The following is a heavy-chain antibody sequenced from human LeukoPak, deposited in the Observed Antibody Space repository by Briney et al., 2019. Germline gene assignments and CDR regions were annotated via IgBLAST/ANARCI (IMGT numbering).Heavy chain of an antibody. Sequence: GGSLRLSCAASGFIFNSYAMSWVRQAPGKGLEWLSRISESDGTTHYADSVQGRFTISRDNSKSTLFLHMSSLRAGDTAIYYCARYCGADSCYSGLDYWGQGALVTVSS. CDR3: ARYCGADSCYSGLDY. D-gene: IGHD2-15*01. CDR1: GFIFNSYA. J-gene: IGHJ4*02. V-gene: IGHV3-23*01. CDR2: ISESDGTT.